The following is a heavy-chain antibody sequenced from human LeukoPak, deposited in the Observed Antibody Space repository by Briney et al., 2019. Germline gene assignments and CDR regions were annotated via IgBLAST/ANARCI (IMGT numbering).Heavy chain of an antibody. J-gene: IGHJ4*02. CDR1: GYTFTGYY. Sequence: GASAKVSCKASGYTFTGYYMHWVRQAPGQGLKWMGWINPNSGGTNYAQKFQGRVTMTRDTSISTAYMELSRLRSDDTAVYYCARSTVVLNFDYWGQGTLVTVSS. CDR2: INPNSGGT. D-gene: IGHD4-23*01. V-gene: IGHV1-2*02. CDR3: ARSTVVLNFDY.